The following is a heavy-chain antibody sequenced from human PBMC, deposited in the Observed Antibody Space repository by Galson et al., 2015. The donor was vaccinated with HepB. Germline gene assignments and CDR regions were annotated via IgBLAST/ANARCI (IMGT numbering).Heavy chain of an antibody. CDR3: ARHGPRKSQYNGPFDL. CDR1: GGSFSSYY. D-gene: IGHD1-1*01. CDR2: IYYSGTT. V-gene: IGHV4-59*08. J-gene: IGHJ4*02. Sequence: LSLTCTVSGGSFSSYYWNWIRQSPGKGLEWIGYIYYSGTTNYNPSLKSRVTISVDTSKHQFSLRLTSVTAADTALYYCARHGPRKSQYNGPFDLWGQGTLVTVSS.